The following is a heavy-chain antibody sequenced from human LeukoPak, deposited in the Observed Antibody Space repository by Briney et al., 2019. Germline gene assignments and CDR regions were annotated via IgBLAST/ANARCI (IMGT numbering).Heavy chain of an antibody. CDR1: GYSFTSYW. D-gene: IGHD1-26*01. CDR3: ARLEGLVGATRWFDP. Sequence: GESLKISCKGSGYSFTSYWIGWVRQMPGKGLEWMGIIYPGDSDTRYSPSFQGQVTISADKSISTAYLQWSSPKASDTAMYYCARLEGLVGATRWFDPWGQGTLVTVSS. J-gene: IGHJ5*02. V-gene: IGHV5-51*01. CDR2: IYPGDSDT.